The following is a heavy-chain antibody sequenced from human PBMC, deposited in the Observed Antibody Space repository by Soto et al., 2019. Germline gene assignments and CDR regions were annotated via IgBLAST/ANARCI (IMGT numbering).Heavy chain of an antibody. CDR3: ASDTETGTTVYDYYYGMDV. V-gene: IGHV1-69*01. Sequence: QVQLVQSGAEVKKPGSSVKVSCKASGGTFSSYAISWVRQAPGQGLEWMGGIIPIFGTANYAQKFQGRVTITADESTSAAYMELSSLRSEDTAVYYCASDTETGTTVYDYYYGMDVWGQGTTVTVSS. CDR1: GGTFSSYA. CDR2: IIPIFGTA. J-gene: IGHJ6*02. D-gene: IGHD1-7*01.